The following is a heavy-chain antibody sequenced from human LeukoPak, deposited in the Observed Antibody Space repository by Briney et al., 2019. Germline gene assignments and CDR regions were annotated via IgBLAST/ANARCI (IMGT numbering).Heavy chain of an antibody. CDR2: LNPRSGDT. Sequence: ASVKVFCKASGYTFTSYDINWVRQATGQGLEWMGYLNPRSGDTGYAQKFQGRVTMTWDTSISTAYMELSSLRSEDTAVYYCARDFRFSEYWGQGTLVTVSS. V-gene: IGHV1-8*01. CDR3: ARDFRFSEY. CDR1: GYTFTSYD. J-gene: IGHJ4*02.